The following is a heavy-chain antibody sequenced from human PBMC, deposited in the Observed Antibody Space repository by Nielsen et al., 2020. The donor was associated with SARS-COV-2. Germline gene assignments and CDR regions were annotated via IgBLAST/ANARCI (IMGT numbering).Heavy chain of an antibody. CDR3: ARGLVGPGYYSYGMDV. CDR1: GFTFSSYW. J-gene: IGHJ6*02. CDR2: INSDGSST. Sequence: GESLKISCAASGFTFSSYWMHWVRQAPGKGLVWVSRINSDGSSTSYADSVKGRFTISRDNAKNTLYLQMNSLRAEDTAVYYCARGLVGPGYYSYGMDVWGQGTTVTVSS. V-gene: IGHV3-74*01. D-gene: IGHD2-2*01.